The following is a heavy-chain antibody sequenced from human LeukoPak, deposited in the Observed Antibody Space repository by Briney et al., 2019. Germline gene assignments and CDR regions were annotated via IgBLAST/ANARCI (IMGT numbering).Heavy chain of an antibody. CDR3: ARANQFSGSGTYYNDF. V-gene: IGHV3-64*01. CDR1: GFTFSSFA. D-gene: IGHD3-10*01. CDR2: ISISGGTT. Sequence: PGGSLRLSCAASGFTFSSFAMHWVRQAPGKGLEYVSAISISGGTTFYANSVKDRFTISRDNSKNTLYLHMGSLRPEDMAVYYCARANQFSGSGTYYNDFWGQGTLVTVSS. J-gene: IGHJ4*02.